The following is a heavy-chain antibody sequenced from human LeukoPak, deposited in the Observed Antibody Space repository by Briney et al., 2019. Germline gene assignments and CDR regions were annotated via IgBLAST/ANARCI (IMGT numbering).Heavy chain of an antibody. CDR2: ISSSGTTI. Sequence: GGSLRLSCAASGFTFSTYTMNWVRQAPGKGLEWVSYISSSGTTIYYADSVKGRFTISRGNAKNTLYLQMNSLRAEDTAVYYCTRDPGVRLSSGWFDYWGQGTLVTVSS. V-gene: IGHV3-48*01. CDR1: GFTFSTYT. D-gene: IGHD6-19*01. CDR3: TRDPGVRLSSGWFDY. J-gene: IGHJ5*01.